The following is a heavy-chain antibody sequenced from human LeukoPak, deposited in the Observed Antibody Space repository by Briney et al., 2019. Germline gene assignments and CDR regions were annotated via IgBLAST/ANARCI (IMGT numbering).Heavy chain of an antibody. CDR2: ISSISSYI. Sequence: GGSLRLSCAASGFTFDDYGMNWVRQAPGKGLEWVSSISSISSYIYYADSVKGRFTISRDKAKNSLYLQMNSLRAEDTAVYYCAGGRRYSYATLPYYSHYMDVWGKGTTVTVSS. CDR1: GFTFDDYG. CDR3: AGGRRYSYATLPYYSHYMDV. V-gene: IGHV3-21*01. J-gene: IGHJ6*03. D-gene: IGHD5-18*01.